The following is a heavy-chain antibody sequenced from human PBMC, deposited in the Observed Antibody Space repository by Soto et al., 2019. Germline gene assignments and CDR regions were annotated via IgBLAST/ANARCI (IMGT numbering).Heavy chain of an antibody. Sequence: QMQLVQSGPEVKKPGTSVKVSCKASGITFNRSAIQWVRQARGQRLEWVGWIVVGSNNRDYAQKLQERVANTSDMSTSTLYMEPSSPRSEDTAVHYCAAVQESPYSMGIWGQGTTVTVSS. CDR2: IVVGSNNR. CDR1: GITFNRSA. CDR3: AAVQESPYSMGI. V-gene: IGHV1-58*02. D-gene: IGHD2-21*01. J-gene: IGHJ6*02.